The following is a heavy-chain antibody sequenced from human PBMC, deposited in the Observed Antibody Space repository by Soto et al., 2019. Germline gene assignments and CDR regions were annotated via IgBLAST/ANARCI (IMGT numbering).Heavy chain of an antibody. CDR3: ARGGHVVVVTAALDS. CDR1: GDTFSDYY. J-gene: IGHJ4*02. D-gene: IGHD2-21*02. CDR2: VNPSGGHT. V-gene: IGHV1-46*01. Sequence: QVQLMQSGAKVKKPGASVKVSCNASGDTFSDYYIHWVRQAPGQGLEWMGTVNPSGGHTTYSQHFLGRVTMTRDTSTSTLHMEMTSLTSEDTAVYYCARGGHVVVVTAALDSWGRGTLVTVSS.